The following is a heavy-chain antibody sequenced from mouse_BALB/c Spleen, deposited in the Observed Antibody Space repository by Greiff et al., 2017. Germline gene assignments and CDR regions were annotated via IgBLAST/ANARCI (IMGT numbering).Heavy chain of an antibody. J-gene: IGHJ3*01. V-gene: IGHV6-6*02. CDR3: TRPGNAY. CDR1: GFTFSNYW. CDR2: IRLKSNNYAT. D-gene: IGHD4-1*01. Sequence: EVKLMESGGGLVQPGGSMKLSCVASGFTFSNYWMNWVRQSPEKGLEWVAEIRLKSNNYATHYAESVKGRFTISRDDSKSSVYLQMNNLRAEDTGIYYCTRPGNAYWGQGTLVTVSA.